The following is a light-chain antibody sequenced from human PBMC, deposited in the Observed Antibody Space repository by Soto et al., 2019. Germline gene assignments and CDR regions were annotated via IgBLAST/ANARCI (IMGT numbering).Light chain of an antibody. V-gene: IGKV3-20*01. Sequence: EVVLTQFPGTLSLSPGERATLSCRASQTITGTYLAWYQQKPGQAPRLLIHGASTRATGIPDRFSGGGTGTDFNLNISRVEPEDFAMYHCQQYGNSPRVTFGGGTKVEIK. CDR1: QTITGTY. J-gene: IGKJ4*01. CDR2: GAS. CDR3: QQYGNSPRVT.